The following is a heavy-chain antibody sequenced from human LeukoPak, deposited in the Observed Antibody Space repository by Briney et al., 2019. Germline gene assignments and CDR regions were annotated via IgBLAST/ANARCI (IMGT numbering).Heavy chain of an antibody. CDR2: ISAYNGNT. CDR1: GYTFTSYG. J-gene: IGHJ4*02. CDR3: ARDELLWFGELFDY. D-gene: IGHD3-10*01. V-gene: IGHV1-18*01. Sequence: GASVKVSCKASGYTFTSYGISWVRQAPGQGLEWMGWISAYNGNTNYAQKLQGRVTMTTDTSTSTAYMELRSLRSDDTAVYHCARDELLWFGELFDYWGQGTLVTVSS.